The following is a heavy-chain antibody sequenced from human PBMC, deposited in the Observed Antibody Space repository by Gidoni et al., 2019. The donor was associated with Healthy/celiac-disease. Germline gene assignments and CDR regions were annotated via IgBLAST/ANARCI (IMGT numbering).Heavy chain of an antibody. CDR3: ARDALRWGFDFDY. CDR1: GFTFSSYS. J-gene: IGHJ4*02. D-gene: IGHD3-16*01. V-gene: IGHV3-21*02. CDR2: ISSSSGYI. Sequence: EVQLVESGGGLVKPGGSLRLSCAASGFTFSSYSMNWVRQAPGKGLEWVSSISSSSGYIYYADSVKGRFTISRDNAKNSLYLQMNSLRAEDMAVYYCARDALRWGFDFDYWGQGTLVTVSS.